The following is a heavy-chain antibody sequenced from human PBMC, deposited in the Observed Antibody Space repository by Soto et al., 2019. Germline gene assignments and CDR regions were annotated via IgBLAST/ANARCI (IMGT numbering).Heavy chain of an antibody. V-gene: IGHV3-23*01. CDR3: AKVRRAGGADY. CDR1: GFTFNNYV. D-gene: IGHD3-10*01. Sequence: EVQILESGGGLVQPGGSLRLSCAASGFTFNNYVMTWFRQAPGRGLEWVSSINGGGGGTYYADSVKGRFTISRDNSMDTLYLQMNSLRVEDTAVYYCAKVRRAGGADYWGQGTLVTVSS. J-gene: IGHJ4*02. CDR2: INGGGGGT.